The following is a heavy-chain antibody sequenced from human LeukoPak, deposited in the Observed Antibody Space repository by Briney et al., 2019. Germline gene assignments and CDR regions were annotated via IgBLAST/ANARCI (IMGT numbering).Heavy chain of an antibody. CDR2: IFYSGTT. CDR1: SDSVSSYS. V-gene: IGHV4-59*02. D-gene: IGHD6-19*01. Sequence: TSETLSLTCSVSSDSVSSYSWNWIRQPPGKGLEWIGLIFYSGTTVYNPSLKSRVTMPLDTSKNQFSLILSSETAADTAVYYCARGKQYNNGWPYFDFWGPGTLVTVSS. J-gene: IGHJ4*02. CDR3: ARGKQYNNGWPYFDF.